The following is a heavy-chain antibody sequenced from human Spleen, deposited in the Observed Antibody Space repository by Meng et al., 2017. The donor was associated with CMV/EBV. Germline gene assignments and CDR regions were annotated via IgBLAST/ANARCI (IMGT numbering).Heavy chain of an antibody. D-gene: IGHD2-2*01. CDR2: INPHTGAT. V-gene: IGHV1-2*02. CDR3: ARSRAWVRYQLLPDWYFEF. CDR1: TCAAYY. Sequence: TCAAYYIHWVRQAPGQGLEWMGWINPHTGATNFAQKFQGRVTMTRDTSISTAYMDLKWLTSEDTAVYFCARSRAWVRYQLLPDWYFEFWGHGTLVTVSS. J-gene: IGHJ2*01.